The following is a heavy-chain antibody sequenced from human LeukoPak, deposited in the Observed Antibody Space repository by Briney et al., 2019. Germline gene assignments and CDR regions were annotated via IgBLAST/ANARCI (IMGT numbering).Heavy chain of an antibody. J-gene: IGHJ6*03. V-gene: IGHV3-21*01. CDR3: AKRGDRYYYYMDV. D-gene: IGHD3-16*01. Sequence: KAGGSLRLSCAASGFTFSSYSMNWVRQAPGKGLEWVSSISSNSSYIYYADSVKGRFTISRDNAKNSLYLQMNSLRAEDTAVYYCAKRGDRYYYYMDVWGKGTTVTVSS. CDR1: GFTFSSYS. CDR2: ISSNSSYI.